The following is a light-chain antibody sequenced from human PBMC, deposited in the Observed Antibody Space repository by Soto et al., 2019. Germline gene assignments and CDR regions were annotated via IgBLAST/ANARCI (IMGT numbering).Light chain of an antibody. J-gene: IGLJ3*02. CDR2: EVN. V-gene: IGLV2-23*02. CDR1: NSDVGSYDL. Sequence: QSVLTQPASVSGSPGQSITISCTGTNSDVGSYDLVSWYQQHPGKAPKLMIFEVNKRPSGVSNRLSGSKSGNTASLTISGLQAEDESDYYCCSYAGGSTYVLFGGGTKLTVL. CDR3: CSYAGGSTYVL.